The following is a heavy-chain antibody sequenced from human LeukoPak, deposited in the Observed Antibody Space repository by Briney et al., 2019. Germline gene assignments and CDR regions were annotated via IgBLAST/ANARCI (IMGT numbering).Heavy chain of an antibody. Sequence: GGSLRLSCAASGFTFSNYKVNWVRQAPGKGLEWVSSISSTSTYINYADSVKGRFTISRDNAKNSLYLQMNSLRAEDTAVYYCARQGIAVAGADWYFDLWGRGTLVTVSS. CDR2: ISSTSTYI. J-gene: IGHJ2*01. V-gene: IGHV3-21*01. CDR3: ARQGIAVAGADWYFDL. CDR1: GFTFSNYK. D-gene: IGHD6-19*01.